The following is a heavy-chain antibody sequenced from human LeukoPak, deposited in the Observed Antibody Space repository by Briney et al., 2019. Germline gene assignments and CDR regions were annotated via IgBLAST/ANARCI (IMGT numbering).Heavy chain of an antibody. CDR1: GFTFNRNA. Sequence: GGSLRLSCAASGFTFNRNAISWVRQAPGKGLEWVSTIGGSGDKTFYADSVKGRFTISRDNSKNMLHLQMSSLTGEDTALYYCVRRGDASSGWGDHDHWGQGALVTVSS. D-gene: IGHD6-19*01. V-gene: IGHV3-23*01. J-gene: IGHJ4*02. CDR2: IGGSGDKT. CDR3: VRRGDASSGWGDHDH.